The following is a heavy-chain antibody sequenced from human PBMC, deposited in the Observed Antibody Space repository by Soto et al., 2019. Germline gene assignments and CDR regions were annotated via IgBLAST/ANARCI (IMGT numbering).Heavy chain of an antibody. CDR1: GASIRSYV. D-gene: IGHD3-22*01. J-gene: IGHJ5*02. Sequence: SETLSLTCSVSGASIRSYVWSWVRQPAGQGLEWVGHGYIRGTTSYNPYLEGRVTLSLDTSKNQVSLVVTSVTAADTAVYYCARNPSVRGNYYFFDPWGPGTLVTVSS. CDR3: ARNPSVRGNYYFFDP. CDR2: GYIRGTT. V-gene: IGHV4-4*07.